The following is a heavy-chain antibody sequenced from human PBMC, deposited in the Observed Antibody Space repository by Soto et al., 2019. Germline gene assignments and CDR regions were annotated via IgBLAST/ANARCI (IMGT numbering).Heavy chain of an antibody. V-gene: IGHV1-69*13. CDR1: GGTFSSYA. CDR3: ARVQYYYDSSGYYGGNWFDP. D-gene: IGHD3-22*01. J-gene: IGHJ5*02. CDR2: IIPIFGTA. Sequence: ASVKVSCKASGGTFSSYAISWVRQAPGQGLEWMGGIIPIFGTANYAQKFKGRVTITADESTSKDYMELSSLRSEEPAVYYCARVQYYYDSSGYYGGNWFDPWGQGTLVTVSS.